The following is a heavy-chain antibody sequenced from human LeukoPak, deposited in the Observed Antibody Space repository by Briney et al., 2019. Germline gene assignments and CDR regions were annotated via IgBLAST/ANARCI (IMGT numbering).Heavy chain of an antibody. CDR2: MYYSGIT. J-gene: IGHJ5*02. V-gene: IGHV4-39*01. CDR3: ARHWKYCNVGDCHDNWFDP. D-gene: IGHD2-8*02. CDR1: GGSITTSGYY. Sequence: PSETLSLTCSVSGGSITTSGYYWGCLRQPPGKGLEWIASMYYSGITYYNPSLKSRVTTSVNTSKNHFSLRLSSVTAADTAVYYCARHWKYCNVGDCHDNWFDPWGQGTLVTVSS.